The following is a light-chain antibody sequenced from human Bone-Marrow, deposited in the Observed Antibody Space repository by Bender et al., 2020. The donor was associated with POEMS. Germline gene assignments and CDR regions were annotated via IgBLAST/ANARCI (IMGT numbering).Light chain of an antibody. Sequence: QPALTQPPSASGSLGQSVTISCSGTRGDIGTYEYVSWYQQHPGKAPKLMIHDVSNRPSGVSNRFSGYKSGNTASLTISGLQAEDEADYYCQSYDNSLGGWVFGGGTKLTVL. CDR1: RGDIGTYEY. V-gene: IGLV2-14*03. CDR2: DVS. J-gene: IGLJ3*02. CDR3: QSYDNSLGGWV.